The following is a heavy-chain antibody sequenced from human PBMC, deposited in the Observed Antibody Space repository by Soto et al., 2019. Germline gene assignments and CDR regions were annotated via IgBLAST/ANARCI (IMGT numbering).Heavy chain of an antibody. Sequence: ASVKVSCKASGYTFTAYSMHWVRQAPGQGLEWVGWFNPNSGDTIYAQKFQGRVTLTRDTSIGTAYMELYSLTSDDTAVYYCVRVGLLPNGGTWFDPWGQGTQVTVSS. J-gene: IGHJ5*02. D-gene: IGHD3-22*01. V-gene: IGHV1-2*02. CDR1: GYTFTAYS. CDR3: VRVGLLPNGGTWFDP. CDR2: FNPNSGDT.